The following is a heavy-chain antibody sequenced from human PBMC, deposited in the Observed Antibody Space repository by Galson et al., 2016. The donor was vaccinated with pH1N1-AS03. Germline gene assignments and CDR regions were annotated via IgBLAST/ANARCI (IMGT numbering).Heavy chain of an antibody. CDR1: GFSLSTGGMR. D-gene: IGHD5-24*01. V-gene: IGHV2-70*04. J-gene: IGHJ6*02. Sequence: LTCTVSGFSLSTGGMRVSWIRQPPGKALEWLGRIDWDDGTFYSTSLKTRLTISKDTSKNQVVLTMTNMDPVDTGTYYCARTLNYNTGLDVWGPGATVTVSS. CDR2: IDWDDGT. CDR3: ARTLNYNTGLDV.